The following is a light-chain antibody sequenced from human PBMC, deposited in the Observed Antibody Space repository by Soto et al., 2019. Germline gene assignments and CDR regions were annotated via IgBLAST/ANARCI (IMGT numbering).Light chain of an antibody. J-gene: IGKJ2*01. CDR1: QSISSW. Sequence: DIQMTQSPSTLSASVGDRVTITCRASQSISSWLAWYQQKPGKAPKLLIYKASSLESGVPSRFSGSGSGTEFTLTISSLEPDDFATYYGQQYNSFGQGTKREIK. CDR3: QQYNS. V-gene: IGKV1-5*03. CDR2: KAS.